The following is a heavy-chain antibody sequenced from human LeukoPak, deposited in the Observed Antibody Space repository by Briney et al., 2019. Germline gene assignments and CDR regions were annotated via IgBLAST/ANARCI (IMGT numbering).Heavy chain of an antibody. Sequence: SETLSLTCTGSGGSISNYYWSWIRQPPGKGLEWIGYIYHSGSTYYNPFLKSRVTISVDRSKNQFSLKLSSVTAADTAVYYCAREDVGAIGYWGQGTLVTVSS. D-gene: IGHD3-16*01. V-gene: IGHV4-59*12. CDR1: GGSISNYY. J-gene: IGHJ4*02. CDR3: AREDVGAIGY. CDR2: IYHSGST.